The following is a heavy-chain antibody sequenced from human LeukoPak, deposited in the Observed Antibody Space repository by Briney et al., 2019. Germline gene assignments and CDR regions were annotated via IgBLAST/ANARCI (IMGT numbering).Heavy chain of an antibody. J-gene: IGHJ4*02. CDR3: ARDPFSFRPLDY. CDR1: GYTFTSYG. Sequence: ASVKVSCKASGYTFTSYGISWVRQAPGQGLEWMGWISAYNGNTNYAQKLQGRVIMTTDTSTSTAYMELRSLRSDDTAVYYCARDPFSFRPLDYWGQGTLVTVSS. V-gene: IGHV1-18*01. CDR2: ISAYNGNT. D-gene: IGHD3-16*02.